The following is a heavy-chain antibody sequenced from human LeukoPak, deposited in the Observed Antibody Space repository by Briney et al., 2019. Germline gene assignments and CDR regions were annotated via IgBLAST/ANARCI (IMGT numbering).Heavy chain of an antibody. CDR2: ISSSSSYI. Sequence: GGSLRLSCAASGFTFSSYSMNWVRQAPGKGLEWVSSISSSSSYIYYADSVKGRFTISRDNVKNSLYLQMNSLRAEDTAVYYCASVMITFGGVIVGLDYWGQGTLVTVSS. D-gene: IGHD3-16*02. V-gene: IGHV3-21*01. CDR3: ASVMITFGGVIVGLDY. CDR1: GFTFSSYS. J-gene: IGHJ4*02.